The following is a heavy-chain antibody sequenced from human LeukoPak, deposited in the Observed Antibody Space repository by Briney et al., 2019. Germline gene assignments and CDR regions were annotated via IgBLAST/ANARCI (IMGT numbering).Heavy chain of an antibody. CDR3: ARHPACSSGTCTFRGFDY. Sequence: SETLSLTCAVYGGSFSGYYWSWIRQPPGKGLEWIGEINHSGSTNYNPSLKSRVTISVDTSKNQLSLMLSSVTAADTAVYYCARHPACSSGTCTFRGFDYWGQGTLVTVSS. J-gene: IGHJ4*02. CDR2: INHSGST. CDR1: GGSFSGYY. D-gene: IGHD6-19*01. V-gene: IGHV4-34*01.